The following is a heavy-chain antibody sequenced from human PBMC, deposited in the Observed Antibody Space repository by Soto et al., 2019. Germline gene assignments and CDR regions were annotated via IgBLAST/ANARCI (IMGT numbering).Heavy chain of an antibody. CDR1: GFSLSTSGVG. Sequence: QITLKESDPTLVKPTQTLTLTCTFSGFSLSTSGVGVGWIRQPPGKALEWLALIYWDDDKRYSPSLKSRLTITKDTSKKQVVLTLTNMDPVDTATYYCAHRRVGRSIYYFNYWGQGTLVTVSS. D-gene: IGHD1-26*01. V-gene: IGHV2-5*02. CDR2: IYWDDDK. CDR3: AHRRVGRSIYYFNY. J-gene: IGHJ4*02.